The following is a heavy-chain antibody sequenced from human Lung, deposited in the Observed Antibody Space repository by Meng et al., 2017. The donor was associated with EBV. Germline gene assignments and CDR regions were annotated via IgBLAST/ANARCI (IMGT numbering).Heavy chain of an antibody. Sequence: VQLLESGGXLVKPGGXLRLSCAASGFTFSRHTMTWVRQAPGKGLQWVSSITSTATYISCATSVKGRFTISRDNAKNSLYLQMISLRAEDTAVYYCARPDNGGNWYFDNWGQGTLVTVSS. CDR3: ARPDNGGNWYFDN. CDR2: ITSTATYI. V-gene: IGHV3-21*01. D-gene: IGHD4-23*01. CDR1: GFTFSRHT. J-gene: IGHJ4*02.